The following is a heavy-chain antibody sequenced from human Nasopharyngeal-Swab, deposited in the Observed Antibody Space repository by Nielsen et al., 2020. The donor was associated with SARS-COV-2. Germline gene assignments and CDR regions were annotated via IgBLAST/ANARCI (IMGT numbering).Heavy chain of an antibody. D-gene: IGHD1-1*01. Sequence: GESLKISCVASGFSFSDYAMTWVRQAPGNGLEWVSGITSSGYSTNRRSGTYYADSVKGRFTISRDNSKNTLYLEMNSLRAEDTAVYYCTSVGDLRVQLFPLWGQGTLVTVSS. CDR3: TSVGDLRVQLFPL. J-gene: IGHJ4*02. CDR1: GFSFSDYA. CDR2: ITSSGYSTNRRSGT. V-gene: IGHV3-23*01.